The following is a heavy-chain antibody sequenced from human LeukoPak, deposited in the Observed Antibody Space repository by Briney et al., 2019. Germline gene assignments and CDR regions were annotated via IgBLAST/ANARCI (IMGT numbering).Heavy chain of an antibody. CDR1: GFTFNSSA. CDR2: ISNNGGYT. Sequence: GGSLRLSCAASGFTFNSSAMSWVRQAPGKGLEWVSAISNNGGYTYYADSVQGRFTISRDNSKSTLCLQMNSLRAEDTAVYYCAKQLGYCSDGSCYFPYWGQGTLVTVSS. V-gene: IGHV3-23*01. CDR3: AKQLGYCSDGSCYFPY. J-gene: IGHJ4*02. D-gene: IGHD2-15*01.